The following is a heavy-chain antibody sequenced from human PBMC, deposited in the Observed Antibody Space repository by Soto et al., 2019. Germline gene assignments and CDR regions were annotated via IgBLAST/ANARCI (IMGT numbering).Heavy chain of an antibody. Sequence: TSETLSLTCTVSGGSIGSGGYYWSWIRQHPGKGLEWIGYIYYSGSTYYNPSLKSRVTISVDTSKNQFSLKLSSVTAADTAVYYCASGRNYYDSSGYADWGQGTLVTVSS. CDR3: ASGRNYYDSSGYAD. D-gene: IGHD3-22*01. CDR1: GGSIGSGGYY. V-gene: IGHV4-31*03. CDR2: IYYSGST. J-gene: IGHJ4*02.